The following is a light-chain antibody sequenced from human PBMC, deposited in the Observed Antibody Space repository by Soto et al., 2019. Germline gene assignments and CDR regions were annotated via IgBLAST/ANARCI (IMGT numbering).Light chain of an antibody. V-gene: IGKV1-12*01. CDR3: QQTHSFPFT. J-gene: IGKJ5*01. Sequence: DIQMTQSPSSVSASVGDRVTITFRASQGIGTWLGWYQQKPGKAPNLLISGASSLQSGVPSRFSASGSGTDFTLTITSLQPEDFATYYCQQTHSFPFTFGQGTRL. CDR1: QGIGTW. CDR2: GAS.